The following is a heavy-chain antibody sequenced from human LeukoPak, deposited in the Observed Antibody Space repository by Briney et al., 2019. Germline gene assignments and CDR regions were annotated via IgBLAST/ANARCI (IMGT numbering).Heavy chain of an antibody. CDR1: GFTFSNYA. D-gene: IGHD6-19*01. J-gene: IGHJ6*02. CDR3: TKVIAEPGPSFGYYYYGLDV. V-gene: IGHV3-23*01. CDR2: ISASGGST. Sequence: PGGSLRLSCAASGFTFSNYAMSWVRQAPGKGLEWVSGISASGGSTYDADSVTGRFTISRDNPKKTLYLQMNSLRVEDTAVDYCTKVIAEPGPSFGYYYYGLDVWGQGTTVTVSS.